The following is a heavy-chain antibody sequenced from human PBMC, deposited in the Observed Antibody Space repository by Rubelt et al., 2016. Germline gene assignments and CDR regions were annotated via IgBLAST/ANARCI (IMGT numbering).Heavy chain of an antibody. CDR2: IYWDDDK. D-gene: IGHD1-26*01. Sequence: QITLKESGPTLVKPTQTLTLTCTFSGFSLSTSGVGVGWIRQPPGKALEWLALIYWDDDKRYSPSLKSRLTITKDTSKNQVVLTMTNMDPVDTATYYCARAMSGSYLSYYYYYMDVWGKGTTVTVSS. CDR1: GFSLSTSGVG. V-gene: IGHV2-5*02. J-gene: IGHJ6*03. CDR3: ARAMSGSYLSYYYYYMDV.